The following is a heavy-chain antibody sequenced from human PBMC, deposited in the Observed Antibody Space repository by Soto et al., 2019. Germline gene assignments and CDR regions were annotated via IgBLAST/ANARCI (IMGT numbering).Heavy chain of an antibody. J-gene: IGHJ6*03. CDR1: GFTFSNSW. CDR3: ARHCHYCIDV. V-gene: IGHV3-7*01. CDR2: MNPDGSTK. D-gene: IGHD2-21*02. Sequence: EAQLVESGGGLVQPGGSLRLSCAASGFTFSNSWMTWVRQTPGKGLEWVVNMNPDGSTKNYVDSVKGRFTTSIDNPQNSQYLQMNSLRAEDTAVFYCARHCHYCIDVWGRGTTGTVSS.